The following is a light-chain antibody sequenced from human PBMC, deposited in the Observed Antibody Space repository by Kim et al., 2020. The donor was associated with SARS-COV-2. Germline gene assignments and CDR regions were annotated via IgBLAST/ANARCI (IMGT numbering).Light chain of an antibody. CDR2: DAS. V-gene: IGKV1-27*01. CDR3: QKYNSDPLT. Sequence: DTQLTQSPSSLSASVGDRVTITCRASQGISHDLAWYQQKPGKAPKLLIYDASTLQTGVPFRFSGSGSGTDFTLTISSLQPEDVASYYCQKYNSDPLTFGQGTKVDIK. CDR1: QGISHD. J-gene: IGKJ1*01.